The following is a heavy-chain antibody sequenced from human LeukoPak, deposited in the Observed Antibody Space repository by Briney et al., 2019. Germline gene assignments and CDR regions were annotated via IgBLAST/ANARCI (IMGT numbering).Heavy chain of an antibody. CDR3: ARGDMIVVALFDY. CDR2: ISAYNGNT. CDR1: GYTFTGYV. V-gene: IGHV1-18*01. D-gene: IGHD3-22*01. Sequence: GASVKVSCKASGYTFTGYVISWLRQAPGQGLKWMGWISAYNGNTNYAQKFQGRVTMTTDTSTSTAYMELRSLRSDDTAVYYCARGDMIVVALFDYWGQGTLVTVSS. J-gene: IGHJ4*02.